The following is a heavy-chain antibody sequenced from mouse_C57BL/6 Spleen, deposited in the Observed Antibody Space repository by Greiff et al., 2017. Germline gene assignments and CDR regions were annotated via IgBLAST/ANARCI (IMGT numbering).Heavy chain of an antibody. CDR3: ARHEEGYGSSSWDYFDY. Sequence: QVHVKQSGAELVKPGASVKLSCKASGYTFTQYTIHWVKQRSGQGLEWIGWFYPGSGSIKYNEKFKDKATLTADKSSSTVYMELSRLTSEDSAVYFCARHEEGYGSSSWDYFDYWGQGTTLTVSS. D-gene: IGHD1-1*01. CDR1: GYTFTQYT. V-gene: IGHV1-62-2*01. J-gene: IGHJ2*01. CDR2: FYPGSGSI.